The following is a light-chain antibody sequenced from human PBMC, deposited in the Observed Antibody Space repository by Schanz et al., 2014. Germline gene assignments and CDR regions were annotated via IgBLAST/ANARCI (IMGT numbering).Light chain of an antibody. J-gene: IGLJ2*01. Sequence: QSALTQPASVSGSPGQSITISCTGTSSDVGGYNFVSWYQQHPGKAPKLMIHDVSNRPSGVSNRFSGSKSGNTASLTISGLQAEDEADYYCCSYAGSSTLVFGGGTKLTVL. V-gene: IGLV2-23*02. CDR2: DVS. CDR1: SSDVGGYNF. CDR3: CSYAGSSTLV.